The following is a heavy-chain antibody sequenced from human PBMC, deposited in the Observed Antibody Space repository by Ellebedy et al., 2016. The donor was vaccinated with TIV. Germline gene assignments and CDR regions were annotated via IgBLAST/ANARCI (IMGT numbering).Heavy chain of an antibody. CDR3: ARGLPGRQFGIDY. V-gene: IGHV4-39*01. CDR2: IYYSGNT. CDR1: GGSISTSNYY. J-gene: IGHJ4*02. Sequence: MPGGSLRLSCTVSGGSISTSNYYWGWIRQPPGKGLEWVGTIYYSGNTYYNPSLKSRVTISVDTSKNQFSLKLSSVTAADTAVYYCARGLPGRQFGIDYWGQGTLVTVSS. D-gene: IGHD5-24*01.